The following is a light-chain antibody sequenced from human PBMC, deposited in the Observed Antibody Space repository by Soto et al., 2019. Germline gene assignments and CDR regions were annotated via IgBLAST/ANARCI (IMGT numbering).Light chain of an antibody. CDR2: GAS. V-gene: IGKV3-15*01. CDR1: QSVSSS. J-gene: IGKJ4*01. Sequence: EIVMTQSPATLSVSPGERATLSCRASQSVSSSLAWYQQRPGQAPRLLIYGASTRATGVPARFSGSGSGTEFTLTISSLQSEDFAMYYCQQYGSSLLTFGGGTRVEIK. CDR3: QQYGSSLLT.